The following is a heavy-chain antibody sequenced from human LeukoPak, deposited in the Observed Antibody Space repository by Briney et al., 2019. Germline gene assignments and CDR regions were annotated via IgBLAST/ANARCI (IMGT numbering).Heavy chain of an antibody. Sequence: SSETLSLTCTVSGGSISSSNYYWGWIRQPPGKGLEWIGSIYYSGSTYYNPSLKSRVTISVDTSKNQFSLKLSSVTAADTAVYYCARLYCGGDCYPNIYFQHWGQGTLVTASS. CDR1: GGSISSSNYY. CDR3: ARLYCGGDCYPNIYFQH. CDR2: IYYSGST. J-gene: IGHJ1*01. D-gene: IGHD2-21*02. V-gene: IGHV4-39*01.